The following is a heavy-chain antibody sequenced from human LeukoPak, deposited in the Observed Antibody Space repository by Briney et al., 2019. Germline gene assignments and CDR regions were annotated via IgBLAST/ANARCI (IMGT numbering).Heavy chain of an antibody. D-gene: IGHD4-23*01. J-gene: IGHJ4*02. V-gene: IGHV1-69*05. CDR1: GGTFSSYA. Sequence: SVKVSCKASGGTFSSYAISWVRQAPGQGLEWMGGIIPIFGTANYAQKFQGRVTITTDESTSTAYMELSSLRSEDTAVYYCARGIGATVDAYHFDYWGQGTLVTVSS. CDR2: IIPIFGTA. CDR3: ARGIGATVDAYHFDY.